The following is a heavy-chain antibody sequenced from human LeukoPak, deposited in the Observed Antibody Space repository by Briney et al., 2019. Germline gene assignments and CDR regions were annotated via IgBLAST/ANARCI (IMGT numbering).Heavy chain of an antibody. V-gene: IGHV4-39*01. CDR3: ARLSSDAFDI. CDR1: GGSISSSSYF. Sequence: PSETLSLTCTVSGGSISSSSYFWVWIRQPPGKGLEWIGSIYYSGSTYYNPSLKSRVTISVDTSKNQFSLKLSSVTAADTAVYYCARLSSDAFDIWGQGTMVTVSS. J-gene: IGHJ3*02. CDR2: IYYSGST.